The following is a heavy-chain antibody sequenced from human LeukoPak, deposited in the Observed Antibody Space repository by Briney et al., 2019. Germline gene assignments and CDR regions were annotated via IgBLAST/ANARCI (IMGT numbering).Heavy chain of an antibody. J-gene: IGHJ5*02. CDR3: ARALRYCSSTSCYAFWFDP. D-gene: IGHD2-2*01. CDR2: ISSSGSTI. CDR1: GFTFSDYY. V-gene: IGHV3-11*01. Sequence: GGSLRLSCAASGFTFSDYYMSWIRQAPGKGLVWVSYISSSGSTIYYADSVKGRFTISRDNAKNSLYLQMNSLRAEDTAVYYCARALRYCSSTSCYAFWFDPWGQGTLVTVSS.